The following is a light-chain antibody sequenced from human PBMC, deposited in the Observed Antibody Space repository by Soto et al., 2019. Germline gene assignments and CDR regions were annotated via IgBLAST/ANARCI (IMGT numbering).Light chain of an antibody. Sequence: QSALTQPASVSGSPGQSITISCTGTSSDVGGYNYVSWYRQHPGKAPKLMIYDVTNRPSGVSNRFSGSKSGNTASLTISGLQAEDEADYYCSSYTSSSTLKVFGGGTKLTV. CDR1: SSDVGGYNY. CDR3: SSYTSSSTLKV. J-gene: IGLJ2*01. CDR2: DVT. V-gene: IGLV2-14*01.